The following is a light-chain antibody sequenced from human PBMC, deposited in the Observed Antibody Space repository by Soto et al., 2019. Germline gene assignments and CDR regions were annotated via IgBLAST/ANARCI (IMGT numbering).Light chain of an antibody. V-gene: IGKV3-15*01. Sequence: IAMTQSPATVSASPGQRVTLSCRTRQSVSGNVAWYHQKPGQPPMLLVYGASTTATDIPARLCGSRSETEFTLTISRLQSEDFGTYYCQQFNTWPRTFGQGNKVEIK. CDR2: GAS. J-gene: IGKJ1*01. CDR3: QQFNTWPRT. CDR1: QSVSGN.